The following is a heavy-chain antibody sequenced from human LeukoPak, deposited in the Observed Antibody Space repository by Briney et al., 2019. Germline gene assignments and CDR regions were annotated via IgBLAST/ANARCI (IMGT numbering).Heavy chain of an antibody. CDR3: ARAVQYSYGLLIFDY. CDR2: ISSSSSYI. J-gene: IGHJ4*02. D-gene: IGHD5-18*01. Sequence: PGGSLRLSCAASGFTFNTYGMHWVRQAPGKGLEWVSSISSSSSYIYYADSVKGRFTISRDNAKNSLYLQMNSLRAEDTAVYYCARAVQYSYGLLIFDYWGQGTLVTVSS. V-gene: IGHV3-21*01. CDR1: GFTFNTYG.